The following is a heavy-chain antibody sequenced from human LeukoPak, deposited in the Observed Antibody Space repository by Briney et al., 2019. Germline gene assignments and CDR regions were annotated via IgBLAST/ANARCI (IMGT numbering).Heavy chain of an antibody. Sequence: SVKVSCKASGGTFSSYAISWVRQAPGQGLERMGGIIPIFGTANYAQKFQGRVTITADESTSTAYMELSSLRSEDTAVYYCARSVVDTAMGPFDYWGQGTLVTVSS. J-gene: IGHJ4*02. CDR1: GGTFSSYA. CDR3: ARSVVDTAMGPFDY. V-gene: IGHV1-69*01. CDR2: IIPIFGTA. D-gene: IGHD5-18*01.